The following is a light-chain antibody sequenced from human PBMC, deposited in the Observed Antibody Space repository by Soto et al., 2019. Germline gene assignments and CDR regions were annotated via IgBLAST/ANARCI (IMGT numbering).Light chain of an antibody. J-gene: IGKJ1*01. V-gene: IGKV2-28*01. CDR3: MQALQTPRT. CDR2: LGS. CDR1: QSLLHSNGYNY. Sequence: DIVMTQSPLSLPVTPGEPASISCGSSQSLLHSNGYNYLDWYLQKPGQSPQVLIYLGSNRAYGVSDKFSGSGSGTDFKLKISRVEAEDIGVYYSMQALQTPRTFGQGTKVEIK.